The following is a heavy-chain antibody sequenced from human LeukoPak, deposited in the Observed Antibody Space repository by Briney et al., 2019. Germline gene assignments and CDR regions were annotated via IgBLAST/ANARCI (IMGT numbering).Heavy chain of an antibody. V-gene: IGHV1-58*01. CDR2: IIVGSGQT. J-gene: IGHJ5*02. D-gene: IGHD3-10*01. CDR3: AAGDTLVRGVIIPFAP. CDR1: GFTLINSA. Sequence: SVKVSCKASGFTLINSAVQWVRQARGQRLEWVGWIIVGSGQTRYAQKFHERVTITRDMSTSTAFLELSSLRSEDSAVYYCAAGDTLVRGVIIPFAPWGQGTLVTVSS.